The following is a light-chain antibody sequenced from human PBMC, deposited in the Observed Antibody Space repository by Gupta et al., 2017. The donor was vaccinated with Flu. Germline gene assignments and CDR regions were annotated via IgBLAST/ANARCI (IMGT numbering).Light chain of an antibody. J-gene: IGLJ1*01. CDR1: SSDFSAYDR. Sequence: QSAPTQPRSVSGSPGQSVTISCTGSSSDFSAYDRVSWYHQPSGKATNILLYDVTKWPSGVPDRFSGSKSGTTASLTISGLKAEDGAEYYCGSYAGGGTWVFGTGTEVTVL. V-gene: IGLV2-11*01. CDR3: GSYAGGGTWV. CDR2: DVT.